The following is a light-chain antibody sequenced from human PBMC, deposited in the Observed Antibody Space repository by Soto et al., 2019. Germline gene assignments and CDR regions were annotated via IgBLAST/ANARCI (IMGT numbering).Light chain of an antibody. V-gene: IGLV2-23*01. J-gene: IGLJ1*01. CDR3: CSYAGSSTLV. Sequence: QSVLTQPASVSGSPGQSITISCTGTSSDVGSYNLVSWYQQHPGKAPKLMIYEGSKRPSGVSNRFSGSKSGNTASLTISGLQAEDEADYYCCSYAGSSTLVFGTGTKGTVL. CDR1: SSDVGSYNL. CDR2: EGS.